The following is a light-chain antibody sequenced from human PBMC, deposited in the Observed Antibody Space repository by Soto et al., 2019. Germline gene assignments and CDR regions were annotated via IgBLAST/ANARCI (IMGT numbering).Light chain of an antibody. V-gene: IGKV1-9*01. Sequence: DIQLTQSPSFLSAAVGDRVTLTCRASQGISSFLAWYQQKPGKAPKLLISAASTLPSGVPSRLSGSGSGTEFTLTISSLQTEDFATYYCQQLNTHPYTFGQGTKLEIK. J-gene: IGKJ2*01. CDR3: QQLNTHPYT. CDR2: AAS. CDR1: QGISSF.